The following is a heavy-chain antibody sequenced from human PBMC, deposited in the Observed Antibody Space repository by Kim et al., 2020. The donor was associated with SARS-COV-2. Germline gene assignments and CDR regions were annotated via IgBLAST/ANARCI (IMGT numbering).Heavy chain of an antibody. J-gene: IGHJ4*02. Sequence: PALKSRVTLTVDTAKNQSSRKLSSVTAADTAVYYCARGGLENSSGWPFDYWGQGTLVTVSS. D-gene: IGHD6-19*01. V-gene: IGHV4-34*13. CDR3: ARGGLENSSGWPFDY.